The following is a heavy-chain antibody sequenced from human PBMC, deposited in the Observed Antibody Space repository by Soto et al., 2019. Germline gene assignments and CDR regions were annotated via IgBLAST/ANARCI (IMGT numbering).Heavy chain of an antibody. J-gene: IGHJ6*02. V-gene: IGHV3-33*01. CDR2: IWYDGSNK. Sequence: PGGSLRLSCAASGFTFSSYGMHWVRQAPGKGLEWVAVIWYDGSNKYYADSVKGRFTISRDNSKNTLYLQMSSLRSEDTAVYYCAADPLIVVVNYYGMDVWGQGTTVTVSS. CDR3: AADPLIVVVNYYGMDV. D-gene: IGHD3-22*01. CDR1: GFTFSSYG.